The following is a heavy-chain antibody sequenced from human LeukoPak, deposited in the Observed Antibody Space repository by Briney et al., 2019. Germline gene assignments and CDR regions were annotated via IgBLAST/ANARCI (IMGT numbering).Heavy chain of an antibody. CDR3: ARDRGRGSYYYDSSGYQY. D-gene: IGHD3-22*01. CDR2: INPSGGST. J-gene: IGHJ4*02. V-gene: IGHV1-46*01. CDR1: GYTFTSYY. Sequence: GASVKVSCKASGYTFTSYYMRWVRQAPGQGLEWMGIINPSGGSTSYAQKFQGRVTMTRDTSTSTVYMELSSLRSEDTAVYYCARDRGRGSYYYDSSGYQYWGQGTLVTVSS.